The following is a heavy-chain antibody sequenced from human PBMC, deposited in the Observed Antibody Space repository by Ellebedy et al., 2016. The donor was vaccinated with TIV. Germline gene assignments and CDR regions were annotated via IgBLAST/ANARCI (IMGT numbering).Heavy chain of an antibody. Sequence: GESLKISXAASGFTVSTNYMSWVRQAPGKGLEWVSVIYSGGDTYYVDSVKGRFTISRDNAKNTLYLQMNSLRAEDTAVYYCARVRGFWSGYLFDYWGQGTLVTVSS. CDR1: GFTVSTNY. V-gene: IGHV3-53*01. CDR3: ARVRGFWSGYLFDY. D-gene: IGHD3-3*01. J-gene: IGHJ4*02. CDR2: IYSGGDT.